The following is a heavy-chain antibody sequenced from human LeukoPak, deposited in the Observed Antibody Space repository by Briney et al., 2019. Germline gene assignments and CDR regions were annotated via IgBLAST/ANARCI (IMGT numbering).Heavy chain of an antibody. V-gene: IGHV3-64D*06. CDR3: VRDVDYYASGSYLGYFDY. CDR2: IGGDAFSA. Sequence: GGSLRLSCSASGFTFMGYAMHWVRQAPGKGLEYVSGIGGDAFSAFYGDSMKDRVTISRDNSKSTVHLQMTSLRVEDTAVYFCVRDVDYYASGSYLGYFDYWGQGTLVTVSS. J-gene: IGHJ4*02. D-gene: IGHD3-10*01. CDR1: GFTFMGYA.